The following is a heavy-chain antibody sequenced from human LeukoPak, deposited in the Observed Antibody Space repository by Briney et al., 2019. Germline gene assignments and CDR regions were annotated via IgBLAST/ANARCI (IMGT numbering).Heavy chain of an antibody. CDR3: ARLKLGAYFDL. J-gene: IGHJ2*01. D-gene: IGHD3-16*01. CDR1: GGSTSSDY. V-gene: IGHV4-59*08. Sequence: NPSETLSLTCTVSGGSTSSDYWSWIRQSPGKGLEGVGYVYNSGDTGKNPPLKGGVTILLDTSKNHCSLKPPSVSAADTAVYYCARLKLGAYFDLWGRGPLVTVSS. CDR2: VYNSGDT.